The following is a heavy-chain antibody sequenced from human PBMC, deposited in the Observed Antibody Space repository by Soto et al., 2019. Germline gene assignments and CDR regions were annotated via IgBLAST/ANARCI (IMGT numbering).Heavy chain of an antibody. J-gene: IGHJ6*02. CDR2: LKSKTDVGTT. CDR1: GFTFSNAW. Sequence: PGGSLRLSCAASGFTFSNAWLSWVRQAPGKGLEWVGRLKSKTDVGTTAFAATVKGSFTISRDDSKNSLYLQMNSLKTEDTAVYYCATDSRGAYLYGMDVWGQGTTVTVSS. CDR3: ATDSRGAYLYGMDV. D-gene: IGHD3-10*01. V-gene: IGHV3-15*01.